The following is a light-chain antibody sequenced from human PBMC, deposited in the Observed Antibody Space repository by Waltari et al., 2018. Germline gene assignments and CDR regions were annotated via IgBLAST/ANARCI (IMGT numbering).Light chain of an antibody. CDR1: QGIRDY. J-gene: IGKJ3*01. CDR2: AAS. V-gene: IGKV1-27*01. Sequence: DIQMTQSPSSLSASVGDRVTITYRASQGIRDYVAWYQQKPGKVPKLLIFAASTLQSGVPSRFSGSGSGTEFTLTISSLQPEDVATYYCQKCNSAPFTFGPGTKVDIK. CDR3: QKCNSAPFT.